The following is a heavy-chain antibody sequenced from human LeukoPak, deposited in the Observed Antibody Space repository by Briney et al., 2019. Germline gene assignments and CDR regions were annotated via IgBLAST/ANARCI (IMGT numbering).Heavy chain of an antibody. V-gene: IGHV3-7*01. D-gene: IGHD3-9*01. J-gene: IGHJ4*02. Sequence: PSETLSLTCAVYGGSFSGYYWSWIRQPPGKGLEWVANIKQDGSEKYYVDSVKGRFTISRDNAKNSLYLQMNSLRAEDTAVYYCARRGSYYDILTGYYQYYFDYWGQGTLVTVSS. CDR3: ARRGSYYDILTGYYQYYFDY. CDR1: GGSFSGYY. CDR2: IKQDGSEK.